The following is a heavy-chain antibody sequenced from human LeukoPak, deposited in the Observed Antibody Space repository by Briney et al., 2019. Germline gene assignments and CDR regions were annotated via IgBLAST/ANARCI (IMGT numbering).Heavy chain of an antibody. CDR2: IRYDGSNK. D-gene: IGHD1-26*01. CDR3: ANDGRGSYTFDY. J-gene: IGHJ4*02. V-gene: IGHV3-30*02. CDR1: GFRFSSYA. Sequence: GGSLRLSCAASGFRFSSYAMHWVRQALGMGLEWGAFIRYDGSNKDYADSVKGRFTISRDNSKNTLYLQIHSLRAEDTAVYYCANDGRGSYTFDYWGQGTLVTVSS.